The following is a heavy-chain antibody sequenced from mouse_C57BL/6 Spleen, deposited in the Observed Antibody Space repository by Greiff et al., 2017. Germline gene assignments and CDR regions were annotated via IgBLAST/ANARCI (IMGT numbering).Heavy chain of an antibody. CDR2: ISSGSSTI. V-gene: IGHV5-17*01. J-gene: IGHJ4*01. D-gene: IGHD2-1*01. CDR1: GFTFSDYG. CDR3: ARQILIYYGNPHAMDY. Sequence: EVTLVESGGGLAKPGGSLKLSCAASGFTFSDYGMHWVRQAPEKGLEWVAYISSGSSTIYYADTVKGRFTISRDNAKNTLFLQMTSLRSEDTAMYDSARQILIYYGNPHAMDYWGQGTSVTVSS.